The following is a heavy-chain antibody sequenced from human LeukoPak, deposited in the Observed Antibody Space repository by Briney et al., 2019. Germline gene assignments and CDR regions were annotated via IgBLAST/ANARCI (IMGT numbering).Heavy chain of an antibody. J-gene: IGHJ6*02. Sequence: GGSLRLSCAASGFTFSSYAMSWVRQAPGKGLEWVAVIWYDGSNKYYADSVKGRFTISRDNSKNTLYPQMNSLRAEDTAVYYCARDPHSSSYFIQYYYGMDVWGQGTTVTVSS. CDR2: IWYDGSNK. D-gene: IGHD6-13*01. CDR1: GFTFSSYA. CDR3: ARDPHSSSYFIQYYYGMDV. V-gene: IGHV3-33*08.